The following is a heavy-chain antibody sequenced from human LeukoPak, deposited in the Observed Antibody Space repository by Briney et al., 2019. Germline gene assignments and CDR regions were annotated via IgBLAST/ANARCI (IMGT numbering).Heavy chain of an antibody. CDR2: IIPIFGTA. J-gene: IGHJ4*02. CDR3: ARGDGRDGYKRPTWSFDY. D-gene: IGHD5-24*01. V-gene: IGHV1-69*05. Sequence: SVKVSCKASGYTFTSYGISWVRQAPGQGLEWMGGIIPIFGTANYAQKFQGRVTITTDESTSTAYMELSSLRSEDTAVYYCARGDGRDGYKRPTWSFDYWGQGTLVTVSS. CDR1: GYTFTSYG.